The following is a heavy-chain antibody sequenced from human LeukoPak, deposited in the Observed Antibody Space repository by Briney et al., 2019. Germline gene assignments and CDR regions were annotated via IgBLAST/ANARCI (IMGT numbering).Heavy chain of an antibody. J-gene: IGHJ4*02. CDR3: ARALSGDYYFDY. D-gene: IGHD4-17*01. CDR2: IYYSGST. Sequence: SETLSLTCTVSGGSISSYYWSWIRQPPGKGLEWIGYIYYSGSTNYSPSLKSRVTISVDTSKNQFSLKLSSVTAADTAVYYCARALSGDYYFDYWGQGTLVTVSS. CDR1: GGSISSYY. V-gene: IGHV4-59*01.